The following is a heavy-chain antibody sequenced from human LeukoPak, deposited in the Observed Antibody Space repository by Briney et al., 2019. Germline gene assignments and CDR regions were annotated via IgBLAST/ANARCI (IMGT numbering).Heavy chain of an antibody. CDR2: ISSSGSTI. J-gene: IGHJ4*02. Sequence: PGGSLRLSCAASGFTLSSYEMNWVRQAPGKGLEWVSYISSSGSTIYYADSVKGRFTISRDNAKNSLYLQMNSLRAEDTAVYYCARDALGYPVYWGQGTLVTVSS. CDR3: ARDALGYPVY. CDR1: GFTLSSYE. V-gene: IGHV3-48*03. D-gene: IGHD6-13*01.